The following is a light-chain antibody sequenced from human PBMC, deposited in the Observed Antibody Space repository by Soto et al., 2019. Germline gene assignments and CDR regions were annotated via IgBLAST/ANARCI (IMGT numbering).Light chain of an antibody. J-gene: IGKJ1*01. CDR3: QQYNNWRT. Sequence: EIVMTQSPATLSVSPGERATLSCRASQSVSSNLAWYQQKPGQAPRLLIHYASTRASDIPARFSGSGSGTNFTLAISSLQSEDFAVYYCQQYNNWRTFGQGTKVDIK. CDR2: YAS. V-gene: IGKV3D-15*01. CDR1: QSVSSN.